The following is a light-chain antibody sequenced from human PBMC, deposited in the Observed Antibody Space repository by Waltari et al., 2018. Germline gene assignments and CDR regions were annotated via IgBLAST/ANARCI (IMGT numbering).Light chain of an antibody. V-gene: IGKV1-9*01. Sequence: IQLTQSPSSLSASVGDRVTITCRASHGISSYLAWYQQKPGKDPKLLIYAASTLQSGVSSRFSVSGSGTDFTLTISSLQPEDFATYYCQQLNSYPSWTFGQGTKVEIK. CDR2: AAS. CDR3: QQLNSYPSWT. J-gene: IGKJ1*01. CDR1: HGISSY.